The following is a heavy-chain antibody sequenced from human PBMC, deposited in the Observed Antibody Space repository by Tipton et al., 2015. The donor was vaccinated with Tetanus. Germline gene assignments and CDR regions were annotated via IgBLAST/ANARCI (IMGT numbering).Heavy chain of an antibody. V-gene: IGHV4-30-4*01. CDR3: ARYSIVATSNNWFDP. D-gene: IGHD5-12*01. CDR1: GGSISSTDYY. Sequence: LGLTCTVSGGSISSTDYYWSWIRQPPGKGLEWIGYMYHSGQAYYNSSLKSRVVILVDTSKNQFSLKLSSVTAADTAVYYCARYSIVATSNNWFDPWGQGTLVTVSS. J-gene: IGHJ5*02. CDR2: MYHSGQA.